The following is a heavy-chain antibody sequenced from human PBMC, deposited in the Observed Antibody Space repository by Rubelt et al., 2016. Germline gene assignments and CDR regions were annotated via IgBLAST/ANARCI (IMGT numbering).Heavy chain of an antibody. Sequence: EVQLVESGGGLVQPGGSLRLSCAASGFTFSSYWMSWVRQAPGKGLEWVANIKQDGSEQYYVDSVKGRLTSSRDNAKTSRYLQMNSLRAEDTAVYYCARDLGSDSSSFGAFDIWGQGTMVTVTS. J-gene: IGHJ3*02. V-gene: IGHV3-7*03. CDR1: GFTFSSYW. CDR3: ARDLGSDSSSFGAFDI. D-gene: IGHD6-13*01. CDR2: IKQDGSEQ.